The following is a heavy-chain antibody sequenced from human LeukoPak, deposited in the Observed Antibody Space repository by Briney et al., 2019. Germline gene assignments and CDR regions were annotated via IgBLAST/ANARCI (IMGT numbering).Heavy chain of an antibody. V-gene: IGHV4-59*13. CDR2: IYYTGIT. D-gene: IGHD6-25*01. J-gene: IGHJ4*02. CDR3: VRTARLFDH. CDR1: GASISSSY. Sequence: SETLSLTCSVSGASISSSYWSWIRQPPGKGLEVIGYIYYTGITNYNPSLKSRVTIPLDTSKSQFSLKLSSVTAADTAVYYCVRTARLFDHWGQGTLVSVSS.